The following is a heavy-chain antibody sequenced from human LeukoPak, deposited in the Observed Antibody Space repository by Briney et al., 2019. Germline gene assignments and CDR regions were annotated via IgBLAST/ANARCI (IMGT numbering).Heavy chain of an antibody. Sequence: GGSLRLSCAASGFTFSSYSMNWVRQAPGKGLEWVSYISSSSSTIYYADSVKGRFTISRDNAKNSLYLQMDSLRDEDTAVYYCARASFQRWLQLGGDWGQGTLVTVSS. CDR2: ISSSSSTI. J-gene: IGHJ4*02. V-gene: IGHV3-48*02. CDR1: GFTFSSYS. CDR3: ARASFQRWLQLGGD. D-gene: IGHD5-24*01.